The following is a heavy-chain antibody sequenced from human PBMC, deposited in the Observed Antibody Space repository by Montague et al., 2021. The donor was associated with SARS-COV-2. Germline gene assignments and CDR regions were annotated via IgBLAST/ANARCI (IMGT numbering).Heavy chain of an antibody. V-gene: IGHV3-48*03. CDR1: GFTFSRYS. D-gene: IGHD3-16*02. CDR2: ISTSAYTT. CDR3: TRDYRSIVGDGLDI. J-gene: IGHJ3*02. Sequence: SLRLSCAAAGFTFSRYSMNWVRQAPGKGPEWISYISTSAYTTSYAGSVKGRFTISRDNGKNSLYLQMNSLRVEDTAVYYCTRDYRSIVGDGLDIWGQGTKVTVSS.